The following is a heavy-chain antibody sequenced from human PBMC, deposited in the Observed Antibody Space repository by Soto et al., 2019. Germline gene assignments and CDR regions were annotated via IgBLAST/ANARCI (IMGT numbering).Heavy chain of an antibody. V-gene: IGHV3-23*01. CDR1: GFTFSSYA. Sequence: GGSLRLSCAASGFTFSSYAMSWVRQAPGKGLEWVSAISGSGGSTYYADSVKGRFTISRDNSKNTLYLQMNSLRAEDTAVYYCAKYKYNWNYEYDWYDPWSQGTPVTVS. J-gene: IGHJ5*02. CDR3: AKYKYNWNYEYDWYDP. CDR2: ISGSGGST. D-gene: IGHD1-7*01.